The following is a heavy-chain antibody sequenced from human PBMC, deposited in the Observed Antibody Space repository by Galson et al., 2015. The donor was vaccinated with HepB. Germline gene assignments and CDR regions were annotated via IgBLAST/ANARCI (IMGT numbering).Heavy chain of an antibody. CDR2: IWYDGTNK. CDR3: ASNDYGGNSYYYGMDV. D-gene: IGHD4-23*01. V-gene: IGHV3-33*01. J-gene: IGHJ6*02. CDR1: GFTFSYYD. Sequence: SLRLSCAASGFTFSYYDMHWVRQGQGKGLEWVALIWYDGTNKYYADSVKGRFTISRDNAKNTLSLQVNSLRAEDTAVYYCASNDYGGNSYYYGMDVWGQGTTVTVSS.